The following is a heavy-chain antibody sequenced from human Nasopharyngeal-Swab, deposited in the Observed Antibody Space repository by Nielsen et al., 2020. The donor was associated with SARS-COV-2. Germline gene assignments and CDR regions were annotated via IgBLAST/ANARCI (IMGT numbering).Heavy chain of an antibody. Sequence: WIPQPPGKGLEWVSSISSSSSYIYYADSVKGRFTISRDNAKNSLYLQMNSLRAEDTAVYYCARDGEPELYYFDYWGQGTLVTVSS. J-gene: IGHJ4*02. CDR3: ARDGEPELYYFDY. V-gene: IGHV3-21*01. CDR2: ISSSSSYI. D-gene: IGHD1-14*01.